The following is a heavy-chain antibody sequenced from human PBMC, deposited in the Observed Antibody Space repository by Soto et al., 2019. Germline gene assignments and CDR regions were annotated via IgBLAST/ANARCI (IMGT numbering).Heavy chain of an antibody. V-gene: IGHV1-69*01. D-gene: IGHD3-16*01. CDR3: AKDTDHAYDF. Sequence: QVQLVQSGAEVKKPGSSVKVSCKASGGTFCSFAFSWVRQAPGHGREWMGGIIPLFGTTNYAQRFQGRVTMTADESTSTVYMELSSMKSEDTYIYYCAKDTDHAYDFWGQGTLVTVSS. CDR2: IIPLFGTT. J-gene: IGHJ4*02. CDR1: GGTFCSFA.